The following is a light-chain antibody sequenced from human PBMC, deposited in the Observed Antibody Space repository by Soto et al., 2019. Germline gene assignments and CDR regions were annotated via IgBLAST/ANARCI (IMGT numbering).Light chain of an antibody. Sequence: EIVMTQSPATLSVSPGERATLSCRASQSVSSNLAWYQQKPGQAPTLLIFGASTRATVIPARFSGSGSVTQFTLTNSSLQSEDFAVYDCQQYNNWPAITFGQGTRLEIK. CDR1: QSVSSN. V-gene: IGKV3-15*01. CDR3: QQYNNWPAIT. CDR2: GAS. J-gene: IGKJ5*01.